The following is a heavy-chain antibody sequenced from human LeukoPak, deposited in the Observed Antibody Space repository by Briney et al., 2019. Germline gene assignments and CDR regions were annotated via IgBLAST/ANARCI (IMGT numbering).Heavy chain of an antibody. CDR2: IIPIFGTA. V-gene: IGHV1-69*13. CDR1: GGTFSSYA. Sequence: SVKVSCKASGGTFSSYAISWLRQAPGQGLEWMGGIIPIFGTANYAQKFQGRVTITADESTSTAYMELSSLRSEDTAVYYCARAKGVLRYFDWLQNWFDPWGQGTLVTVSS. D-gene: IGHD3-9*01. CDR3: ARAKGVLRYFDWLQNWFDP. J-gene: IGHJ5*02.